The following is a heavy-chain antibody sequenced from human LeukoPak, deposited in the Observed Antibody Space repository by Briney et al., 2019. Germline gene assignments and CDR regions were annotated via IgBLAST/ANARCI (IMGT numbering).Heavy chain of an antibody. J-gene: IGHJ4*02. CDR1: GFTFSNYS. V-gene: IGHV3-30*03. CDR3: ARGPVSVVVTAFDY. Sequence: GGSLRLSCAASGFTFSNYSMNWVRQAPGKGLEGVAVISYDGSNKYYADSVKGRFTISRDNSKNTLYLQMNSLRAEDTAVYYCARGPVSVVVTAFDYWGQGTLVTVSS. D-gene: IGHD2-21*02. CDR2: ISYDGSNK.